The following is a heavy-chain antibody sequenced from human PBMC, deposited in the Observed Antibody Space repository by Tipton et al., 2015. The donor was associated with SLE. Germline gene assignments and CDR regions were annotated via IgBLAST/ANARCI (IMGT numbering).Heavy chain of an antibody. V-gene: IGHV3-30*04. Sequence: RSLRLSCAASGFTFSSYAMHWVRQAPGKGLEWVAVISYDGSNKYYADSVKGRFTISRDNYKNTLYLQMNSLRAEDTAVYYCAREGWIGYYYYYYYMDVWGKGTTVTVSS. D-gene: IGHD3-10*01. J-gene: IGHJ6*03. CDR2: ISYDGSNK. CDR1: GFTFSSYA. CDR3: AREGWIGYYYYYYYMDV.